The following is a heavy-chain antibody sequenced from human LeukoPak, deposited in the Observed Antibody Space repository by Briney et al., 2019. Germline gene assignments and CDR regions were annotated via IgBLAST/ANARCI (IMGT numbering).Heavy chain of an antibody. CDR1: GYTFIAYY. J-gene: IGHJ3*02. D-gene: IGHD1-26*01. V-gene: IGHV1-46*01. CDR3: ARNVGSGLDI. CDR2: INPSGGST. Sequence: ASVKVSCKASGYTFIAYYIHWVRQAPGQGLEWMGIINPSGGSTTYAQNFQGRVTMTRDTSTSAVYMELSSLTSEDTAVYYCARNVGSGLDIWGQGTMVTVSS.